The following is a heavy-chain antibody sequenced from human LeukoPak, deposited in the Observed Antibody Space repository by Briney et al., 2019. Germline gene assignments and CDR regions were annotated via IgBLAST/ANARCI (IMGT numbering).Heavy chain of an antibody. Sequence: ASVKVSCKASGYTFTGYYMHWVRQAPGQGLEWKGLINPNSGGTNYAQKFQGGVTMTRDTSISTAYMELSRLRSDDTAVYYCARKVPSPISWRNYYMDVWGKGTTVTVSS. CDR1: GYTFTGYY. V-gene: IGHV1-2*02. J-gene: IGHJ6*03. CDR2: INPNSGGT. D-gene: IGHD2-15*01. CDR3: ARKVPSPISWRNYYMDV.